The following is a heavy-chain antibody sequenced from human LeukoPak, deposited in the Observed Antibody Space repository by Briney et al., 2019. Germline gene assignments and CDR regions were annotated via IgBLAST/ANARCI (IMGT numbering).Heavy chain of an antibody. Sequence: SETLSLTCAVYGGSFSGYYWSWIRQPPGKGLEWIGEINHSGSTNYNPSLKSRVTISVDTSKNQFSLKLSFVTAADTAVYYCARDNVDTATLYYFDYWGQGTLVTVSS. V-gene: IGHV4-34*01. D-gene: IGHD5-18*01. CDR1: GGSFSGYY. CDR3: ARDNVDTATLYYFDY. J-gene: IGHJ4*02. CDR2: INHSGST.